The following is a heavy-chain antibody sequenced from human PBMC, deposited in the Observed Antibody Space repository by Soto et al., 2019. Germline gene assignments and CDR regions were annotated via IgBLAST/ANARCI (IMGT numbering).Heavy chain of an antibody. J-gene: IGHJ4*02. CDR1: GGSISSGGYC. V-gene: IGHV4-31*03. CDR3: ARGGDTTKVDY. CDR2: MYNSGST. D-gene: IGHD3-16*01. Sequence: QVQLQESGPGLVKPSQTLSLTCTVSGGSISSGGYCWSWIRQHPGEGLEWIGFMYNSGSTSYNPSLKSRATISGDTSTNQFSLNLRSVTAADTAVYYCARGGDTTKVDYGGQGTLFTVS.